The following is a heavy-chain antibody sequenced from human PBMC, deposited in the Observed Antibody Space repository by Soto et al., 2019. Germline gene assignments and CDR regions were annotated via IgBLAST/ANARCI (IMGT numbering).Heavy chain of an antibody. Sequence: PGESVKISGKGSGYSFTSYLIGWVRQMPGKGLELMGIIYPGDSDTRYSPSFQGQVTISADKSISTAYLQWSSLKASDTAMYYCARQVLSSGYPRFDPWGQGTLVTVSS. V-gene: IGHV5-51*01. CDR3: ARQVLSSGYPRFDP. CDR1: GYSFTSYL. CDR2: IYPGDSDT. J-gene: IGHJ5*02. D-gene: IGHD3-22*01.